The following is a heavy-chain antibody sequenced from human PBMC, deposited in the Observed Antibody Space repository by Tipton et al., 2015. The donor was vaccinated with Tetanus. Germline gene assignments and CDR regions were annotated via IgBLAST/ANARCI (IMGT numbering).Heavy chain of an antibody. CDR3: ATDRRGPGEVRGLDN. D-gene: IGHD3-10*01. Sequence: GLVKPSETLSLTCTVSRGPISSYYWSWIRQPPGKGLEWIGYTYYSGSTGYNPSLKSRVTISIDSSKNQFSLKLTSVTAADTAVYYCATDRRGPGEVRGLDNWGQGTLVTVSS. CDR1: RGPISSYY. J-gene: IGHJ4*02. CDR2: TYYSGST. V-gene: IGHV4-59*01.